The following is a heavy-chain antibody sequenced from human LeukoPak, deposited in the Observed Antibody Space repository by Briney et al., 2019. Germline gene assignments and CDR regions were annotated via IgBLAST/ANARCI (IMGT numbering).Heavy chain of an antibody. CDR3: AMNQWELLVFDY. Sequence: PGGSLRLSCAASGFTFSDYYMSWIRQAPGKGLEWVSYISSSGSTIYYADSVKGRFTISRDNAKNSLYLQMNSLGAEDTAVYYCAMNQWELLVFDYWGQGTLVTVSS. V-gene: IGHV3-11*04. CDR2: ISSSGSTI. D-gene: IGHD1-26*01. J-gene: IGHJ4*02. CDR1: GFTFSDYY.